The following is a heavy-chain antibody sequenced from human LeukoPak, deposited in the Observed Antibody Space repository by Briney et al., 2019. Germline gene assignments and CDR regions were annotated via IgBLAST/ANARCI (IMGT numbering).Heavy chain of an antibody. CDR1: GFNFDDYG. CDR2: VNSNGRSA. V-gene: IGHV3-20*04. Sequence: GGSLRLSCAASGFNFDDYGMTWVRQIPGKGLEWVAGVNSNGRSAGYAASVRGRFTISRDYAKNSLYLEMGSLRLEDTAFYYCTRGYSTRHFPFDSWGQGTLVTVSS. CDR3: TRGYSTRHFPFDS. D-gene: IGHD6-13*01. J-gene: IGHJ4*02.